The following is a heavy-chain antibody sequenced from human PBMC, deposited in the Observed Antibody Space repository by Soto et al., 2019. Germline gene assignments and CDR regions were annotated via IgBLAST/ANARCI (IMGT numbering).Heavy chain of an antibody. CDR1: GLPFSSHY. Sequence: EVQLVESGGGLVQPGGSLRLSCAASGLPFSSHYMSWIRQPPGRGLEWVAKINPDGRDEQYADSVRGRFTVSRDNTKNLVFLQMKGLRVEDTAVDYCARETWWRLDYWGQGNLVTVSS. V-gene: IGHV3-7*04. J-gene: IGHJ4*02. CDR3: ARETWWRLDY. D-gene: IGHD2-15*01. CDR2: INPDGRDE.